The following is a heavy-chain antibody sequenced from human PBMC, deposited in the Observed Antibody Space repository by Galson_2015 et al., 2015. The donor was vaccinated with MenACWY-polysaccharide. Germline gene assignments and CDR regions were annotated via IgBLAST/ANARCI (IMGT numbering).Heavy chain of an antibody. CDR3: AEGGRWLLDY. D-gene: IGHD5-24*01. CDR1: GGTFSSYA. V-gene: IGHV1-69*04. Sequence: QSGAEVKKPGASVPVSCKASGGTFSSYAISWVRQAPGQGLEWMGRIIPILGIANYAQKFQGRVTITADKSTSTAYMELSSLRSEDTAVYYCAEGGRWLLDYWGQGTLVTVSS. J-gene: IGHJ4*02. CDR2: IIPILGIA.